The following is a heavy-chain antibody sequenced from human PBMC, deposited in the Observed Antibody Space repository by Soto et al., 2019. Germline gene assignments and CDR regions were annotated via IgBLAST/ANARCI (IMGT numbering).Heavy chain of an antibody. Sequence: SETLSLTCTVSGGSISSDYYHWTWIRQSPGKGLEWIGYIHHSGSILYNPSLKSRVTISVDTSKNQFSLHLSSVTAADTAVYXCAREDDGGDSLDVWGQGTTVTVSS. CDR3: AREDDGGDSLDV. CDR1: GGSISSDYYH. CDR2: IHHSGSI. V-gene: IGHV4-30-4*08. J-gene: IGHJ6*02. D-gene: IGHD2-21*02.